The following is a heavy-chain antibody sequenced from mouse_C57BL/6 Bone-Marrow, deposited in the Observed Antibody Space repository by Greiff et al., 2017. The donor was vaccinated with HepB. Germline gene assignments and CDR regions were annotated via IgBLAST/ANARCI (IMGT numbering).Heavy chain of an antibody. J-gene: IGHJ4*01. Sequence: QVQLQQPGAELVMPGASVKLSCKASGYTFTSYWMHWVTQRPGQGLEWIGEIDPSDSYTNYNQKFKGKSTLTVDKSSSTAYMQLSSLTSEDSAVYYCACYSNYSYYYAMDYWGQGTSVTVSS. CDR1: GYTFTSYW. D-gene: IGHD2-5*01. V-gene: IGHV1-69*01. CDR2: IDPSDSYT. CDR3: ACYSNYSYYYAMDY.